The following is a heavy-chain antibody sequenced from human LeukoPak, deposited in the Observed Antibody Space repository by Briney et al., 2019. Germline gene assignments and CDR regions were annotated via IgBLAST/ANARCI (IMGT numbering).Heavy chain of an antibody. CDR3: ARVGGWLQVYFDY. D-gene: IGHD6-19*01. CDR1: GFTFSSYW. J-gene: IGHJ4*02. CDR2: IKEDGSEK. Sequence: GGSLRLSCAASGFTFSSYWMSWVRQVPGKGLEWVANIKEDGSEKYYVDSVKGRFTISRDNAKNLLYLQVNSLRAEDTAVYYCARVGGWLQVYFDYWGQGTLVTVSS. V-gene: IGHV3-7*03.